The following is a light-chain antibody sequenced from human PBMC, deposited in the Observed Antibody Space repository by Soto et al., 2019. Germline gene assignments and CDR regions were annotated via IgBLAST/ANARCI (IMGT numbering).Light chain of an antibody. J-gene: IGKJ2*01. CDR3: HQYGSSSYT. CDR2: GAS. V-gene: IGKV3-20*01. Sequence: EIVLTQSPGTLSLSPGERATLSCRASQSVSSSYLAWYQQKPGQAPRLLIYGASSRATGIPDRFSGSGSGTYFTRTISRLEPEDFAVYYCHQYGSSSYTFGQGTKLEIK. CDR1: QSVSSSY.